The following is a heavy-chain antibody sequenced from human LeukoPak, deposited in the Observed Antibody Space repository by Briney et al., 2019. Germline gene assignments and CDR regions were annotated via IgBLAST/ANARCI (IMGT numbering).Heavy chain of an antibody. CDR3: AIDTGNGYNYNDY. CDR1: GFTFTNYA. CDR2: ISSNGGST. Sequence: GGSLRLSCAASGFTFTNYAMHWVRQAPGKGLEYVSAISSNGGSTYYAKSVKGRFTVSRDNSKNTLYLQMGSLRPEDMAVYYCAIDTGNGYNYNDYCGQGTLVTVSS. J-gene: IGHJ4*02. V-gene: IGHV3-64*01. D-gene: IGHD5-24*01.